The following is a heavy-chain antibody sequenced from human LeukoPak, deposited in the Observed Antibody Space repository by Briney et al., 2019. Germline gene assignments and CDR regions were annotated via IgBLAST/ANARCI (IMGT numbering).Heavy chain of an antibody. Sequence: SETLSLTCTVSGGSISSYYWSWIRQPPGKGLEWIGYIYYSGSTNYNPSLKSRVTISADTSKNQFSLKLSSVTAADTAVYYCARVQKWASFDYWGQGTLVTVSS. CDR3: ARVQKWASFDY. V-gene: IGHV4-59*01. CDR1: GGSISSYY. CDR2: IYYSGST. D-gene: IGHD1-26*01. J-gene: IGHJ4*02.